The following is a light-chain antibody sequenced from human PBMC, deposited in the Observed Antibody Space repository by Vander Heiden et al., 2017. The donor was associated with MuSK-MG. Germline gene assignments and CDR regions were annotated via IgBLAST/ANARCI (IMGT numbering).Light chain of an antibody. CDR2: QDS. Sequence: SYELTQPPSVSVSPGQTASITCSGDKLGDKYACWYQQKPGQSPVLVIYQDSKRPSGIPERFSGSNSGNKATLTISGTQAMDEADYYCQAWDSRTANVVFGGGTKLTVL. V-gene: IGLV3-1*01. J-gene: IGLJ2*01. CDR3: QAWDSRTANVV. CDR1: KLGDKY.